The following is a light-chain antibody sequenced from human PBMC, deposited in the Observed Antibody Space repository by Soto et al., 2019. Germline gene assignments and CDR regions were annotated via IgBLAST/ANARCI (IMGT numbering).Light chain of an antibody. V-gene: IGLV1-47*01. Sequence: QSVLTQSPSASGTPGQRVTISCSGSSSNIGSNYVYWYQQVPGTTPKLLIYKNNQRPSGVPERFSGSKSGTSASLAISGLRSEDEADYYCAVWDDSLSGREVFGGGTKLTVL. CDR2: KNN. J-gene: IGLJ2*01. CDR1: SSNIGSNY. CDR3: AVWDDSLSGREV.